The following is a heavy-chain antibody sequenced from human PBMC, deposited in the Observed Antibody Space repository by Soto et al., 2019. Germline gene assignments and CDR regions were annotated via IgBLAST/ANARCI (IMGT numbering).Heavy chain of an antibody. D-gene: IGHD3-9*01. CDR2: IYPGDSDT. CDR3: ARHETPHYDILTGLVYGMDV. CDR1: GYSFSNHW. J-gene: IGHJ6*02. V-gene: IGHV5-51*01. Sequence: GESLKISCEGVGYSFSNHWIAWVRQMPEKGLEWMGTIYPGDSDTRYSPSFQGQVTISADKSISTAYLQWSSLKASDTAMYYCARHETPHYDILTGLVYGMDVWGQGTTVTVSS.